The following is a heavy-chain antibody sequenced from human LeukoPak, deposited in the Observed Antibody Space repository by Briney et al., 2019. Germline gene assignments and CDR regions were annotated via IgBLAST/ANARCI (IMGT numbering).Heavy chain of an antibody. J-gene: IGHJ4*02. Sequence: SETLSLTCTISGDSTNTYFWSWIRQPPGKGLEWIGYFYNTGTTNYNPSLKSRVNIAVDTTKNQFSLKVNSVTAADTGVYYCASKSTDHGELRFDYWGQGTLVTVSS. CDR2: FYNTGTT. CDR1: GDSTNTYF. V-gene: IGHV4-59*01. CDR3: ASKSTDHGELRFDY. D-gene: IGHD4-17*01.